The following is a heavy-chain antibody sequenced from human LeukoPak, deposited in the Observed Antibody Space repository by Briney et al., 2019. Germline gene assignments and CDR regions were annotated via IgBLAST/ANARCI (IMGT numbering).Heavy chain of an antibody. J-gene: IGHJ4*02. CDR3: AKDIRLLSPSGSFDY. V-gene: IGHV3-9*01. CDR2: VRWNSGDI. D-gene: IGHD1-26*01. Sequence: GGCLRVSCAAPGFTFDDFAMCRVWHAPGKGLEWGSGVRWNSGDIGYADSVEGRFTISRDNAKNYLYLQMNSLRVEDTALYYCAKDIRLLSPSGSFDYWGQGTLVTVSS. CDR1: GFTFDDFA.